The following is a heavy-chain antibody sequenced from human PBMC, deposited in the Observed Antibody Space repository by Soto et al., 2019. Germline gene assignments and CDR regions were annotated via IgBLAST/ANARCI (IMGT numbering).Heavy chain of an antibody. CDR1: GFTVSTYG. CDR2: ISRDSAERI. J-gene: IGHJ4*02. Sequence: GGSLRLSCAVSGFTVSTYGMHWVRQAPGKGLEWVAVISRDSAERIFYVDSVKGRFTISRDNSKNKLYLQMDSLRAEDTAVYYCVTLALGKFDYWGQGNLVTVSS. V-gene: IGHV3-30*03. D-gene: IGHD1-26*01. CDR3: VTLALGKFDY.